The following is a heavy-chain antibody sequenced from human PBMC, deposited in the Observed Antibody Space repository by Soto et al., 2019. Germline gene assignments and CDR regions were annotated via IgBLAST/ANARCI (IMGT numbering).Heavy chain of an antibody. V-gene: IGHV4-30-2*05. CDR2: IYYSGRT. J-gene: IGHJ4*02. Sequence: SETLSLTCAVSGGSITSGNTYSWSWIRQPPGKGLEWIGYIYYSGRTYYNPSLKSRVTISIDTSKNQFSLKLSSVTAADTAVYYCARAGLTGTTWGQGTLVTVSS. D-gene: IGHD1-7*01. CDR1: GGSITSGNTYS. CDR3: ARAGLTGTT.